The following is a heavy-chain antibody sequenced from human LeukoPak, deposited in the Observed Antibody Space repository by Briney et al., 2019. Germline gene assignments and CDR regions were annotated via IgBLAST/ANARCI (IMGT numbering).Heavy chain of an antibody. V-gene: IGHV4-59*01. D-gene: IGHD3-9*01. CDR2: IYYSGST. CDR3: ARVYDILTGYYFDY. Sequence: SEPLSLTCTVSGGSISSYYWSWIRQPPGKGLEWIGYIYYSGSTNYNPSLKSRVTISVDTSKNQFSLKLSSVTAAVTAVYYCARVYDILTGYYFDYWGQGTLVTVSS. J-gene: IGHJ4*02. CDR1: GGSISSYY.